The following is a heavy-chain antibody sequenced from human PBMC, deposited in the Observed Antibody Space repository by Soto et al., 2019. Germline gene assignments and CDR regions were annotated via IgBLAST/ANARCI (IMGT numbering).Heavy chain of an antibody. CDR1: GGSISSSSYY. Sequence: SETLSLTCTVSGGSISSSSYYWGWIRQPPGKGLEWIGSIYYSGSTYYKPSLKSRVTISVDTSKNQFSLKLSSVTAADTAVYYCARDNGVTTLPEYFQHWGQGTLVTVSS. V-gene: IGHV4-39*02. J-gene: IGHJ1*01. CDR3: ARDNGVTTLPEYFQH. D-gene: IGHD4-17*01. CDR2: IYYSGST.